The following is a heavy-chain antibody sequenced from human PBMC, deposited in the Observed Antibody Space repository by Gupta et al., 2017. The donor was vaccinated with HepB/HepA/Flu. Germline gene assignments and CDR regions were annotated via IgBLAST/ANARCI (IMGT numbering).Heavy chain of an antibody. J-gene: IGHJ4*02. CDR2: ISFDGINQ. CDR1: RFSFNSFG. Sequence: QVLLVESGGGVVQPGRSLRLSCAASRFSFNSFGMSWVRQAPGKGLEWVAAISFDGINQYYARSVKGRFTISRDNSRNTLSLQMSSLRPEDTAVYFCAKDLGPFTISSEFDHWSPGTLVTVSS. D-gene: IGHD6-6*01. V-gene: IGHV3-30*18. CDR3: AKDLGPFTISSEFDH.